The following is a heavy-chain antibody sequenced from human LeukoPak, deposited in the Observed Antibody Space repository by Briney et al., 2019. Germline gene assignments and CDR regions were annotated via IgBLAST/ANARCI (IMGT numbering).Heavy chain of an antibody. J-gene: IGHJ4*02. CDR1: GFTFSSYW. CDR2: IKRDGSEK. CDR3: ARSYYDYVWGSYRRAYYFDY. D-gene: IGHD3-16*02. V-gene: IGHV3-7*01. Sequence: GGSLRLSCAASGFTFSSYWMSWVRQAPGKGLEWVANIKRDGSEKYYVDSVKGRFTISRDNAKNSLYLQMNSLRAEDTAVYYCARSYYDYVWGSYRRAYYFDYWGQGTLVTVSS.